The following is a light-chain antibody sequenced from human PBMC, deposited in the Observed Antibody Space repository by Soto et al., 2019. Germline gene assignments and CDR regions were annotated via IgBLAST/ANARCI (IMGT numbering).Light chain of an antibody. CDR2: GAS. Sequence: EMVMTQAPATLSVSPGERATLSCRPSQSGSSNLAWYQQKPGQAPRLLIYGASTRATGIPARFSGSGSGTEFTLTISSLQSEDFAVYYCQQYNNWPPYTFGQGTKVDIK. CDR3: QQYNNWPPYT. CDR1: QSGSSN. J-gene: IGKJ2*01. V-gene: IGKV3-15*01.